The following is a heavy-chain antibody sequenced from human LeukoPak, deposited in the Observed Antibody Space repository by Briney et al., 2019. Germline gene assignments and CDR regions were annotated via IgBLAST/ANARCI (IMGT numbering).Heavy chain of an antibody. V-gene: IGHV4-31*03. CDR2: IYYSGST. Sequence: SETLSLTCTVSGRSISSGGYYWSWIRQHPGKGLEWIGYIYYSGSTYYNPSLKSRGTISVDTSKSKSSLKLSSVTAGDTAVYYCAREGVVRGKGEQFDYWGQGTLVTVSS. CDR3: AREGVVRGKGEQFDY. D-gene: IGHD3-10*01. CDR1: GRSISSGGYY. J-gene: IGHJ4*02.